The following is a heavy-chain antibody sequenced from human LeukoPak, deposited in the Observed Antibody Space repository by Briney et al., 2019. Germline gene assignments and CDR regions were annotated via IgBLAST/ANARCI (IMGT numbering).Heavy chain of an antibody. CDR1: GLSFSSYT. V-gene: IGHV3-48*01. J-gene: IGHJ5*02. CDR2: IISKSRTV. CDR3: AKGVAYSSGWYGGNWFDP. D-gene: IGHD6-19*01. Sequence: GGSLRLSCAASGLSFSSYTMMWVRQAPGKGLELISYIISKSRTVYYADSVKGRFTISRDNSKNTLYLPMNSLRAEDTAVYYCAKGVAYSSGWYGGNWFDPWGQGTLVTVSS.